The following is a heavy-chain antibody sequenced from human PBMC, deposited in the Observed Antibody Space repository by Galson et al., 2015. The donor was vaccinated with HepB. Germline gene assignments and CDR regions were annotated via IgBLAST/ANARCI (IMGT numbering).Heavy chain of an antibody. CDR2: ISYDGSNK. CDR3: AREKATGTSPMVWFDP. CDR1: GFTFSSYA. V-gene: IGHV3-30-3*01. J-gene: IGHJ5*02. D-gene: IGHD1-1*01. Sequence: SLRLSCAASGFTFSSYAMHWVRQAPGKGLEWVAVISYDGSNKYYADSVKGRFTISRDNSKNTLYLQMNSLRAEDTAVYYCAREKATGTSPMVWFDPWGQGTLVTVSS.